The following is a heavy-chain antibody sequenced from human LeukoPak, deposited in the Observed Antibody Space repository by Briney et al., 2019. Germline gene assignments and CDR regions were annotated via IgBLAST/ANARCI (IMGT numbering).Heavy chain of an antibody. CDR2: IYYSGST. CDR3: ASAPWELLAYHFDY. CDR1: GGSISSSSYY. Sequence: SETLSLTCTVSGGSISSSSYYWGWIRQPPGKGLEWIGSIYYSGSTYYNPSLKSRVTISVDTSKNQFSLKLSSVTAADTAVYYCASAPWELLAYHFDYWGQGTLVTVSS. D-gene: IGHD1-26*01. V-gene: IGHV4-39*07. J-gene: IGHJ4*02.